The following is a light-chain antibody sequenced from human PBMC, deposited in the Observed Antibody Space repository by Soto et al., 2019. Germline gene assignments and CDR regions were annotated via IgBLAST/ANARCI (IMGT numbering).Light chain of an antibody. CDR1: QRISTW. J-gene: IGKJ4*01. Sequence: DIQMTQSPSTLSASVGDRVTITCRASQRISTWLAWYQQKPGKAPKLLIYKASSLEGGVPSRFSGSGSGTEFNITISSLQPDDFATYYCQQYNTYPLTFGGGTTVDIE. V-gene: IGKV1-5*03. CDR3: QQYNTYPLT. CDR2: KAS.